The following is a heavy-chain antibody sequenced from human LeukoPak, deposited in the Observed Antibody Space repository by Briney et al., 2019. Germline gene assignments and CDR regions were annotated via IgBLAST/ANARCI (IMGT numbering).Heavy chain of an antibody. Sequence: ETLSLTCTVSGGSISSYYWSWIRQPPGKGLEWIGYIYYSGSTNYNPSLKSRVIISVDTSKNQFSLKLSSVTAADTAVYYCARESPDTAMQGPPYYYGMDVWGQGTTVTVSS. CDR2: IYYSGST. V-gene: IGHV4-59*01. CDR3: ARESPDTAMQGPPYYYGMDV. J-gene: IGHJ6*02. CDR1: GGSISSYY. D-gene: IGHD5-18*01.